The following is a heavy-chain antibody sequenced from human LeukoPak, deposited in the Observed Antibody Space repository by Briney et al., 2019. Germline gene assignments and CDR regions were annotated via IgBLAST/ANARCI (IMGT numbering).Heavy chain of an antibody. J-gene: IGHJ4*02. V-gene: IGHV1-2*02. Sequence: ASVKVSCKASGYTFTGYYMHWVRQAPGQGLEWMGWINPNNGGAKYAQKFQGRVTMTRDTSISTAYMELSSLRSDDTAVYYCARVAGGDWYYFDLWGQGSLVTVSS. D-gene: IGHD2-21*02. CDR1: GYTFTGYY. CDR3: ARVAGGDWYYFDL. CDR2: INPNNGGA.